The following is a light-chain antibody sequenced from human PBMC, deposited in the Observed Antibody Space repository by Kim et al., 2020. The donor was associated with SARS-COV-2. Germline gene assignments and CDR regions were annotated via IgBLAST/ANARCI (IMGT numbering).Light chain of an antibody. V-gene: IGKV3-20*01. CDR1: QSISSSY. CDR3: QQYGSSLPWT. J-gene: IGKJ1*01. CDR2: AAS. Sequence: PGERATLAGRTSQSISSSYLGWYQQKPGQPPRLLIYAASSRATGIPDRFSGSGSGTDFTLTITRLEPEDFAVYYCQQYGSSLPWTFGQGTKVESK.